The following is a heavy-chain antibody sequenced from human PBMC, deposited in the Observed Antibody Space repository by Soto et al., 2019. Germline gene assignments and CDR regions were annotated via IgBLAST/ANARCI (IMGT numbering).Heavy chain of an antibody. J-gene: IGHJ6*02. CDR2: IYSGGST. V-gene: IGHV3-66*01. CDR3: ARDYYYYGMDV. Sequence: GGSLRLSCAASGFTVSSNYMSWVRQAPGKGLEWVSVIYSGGSTYYADSVKGRFTISRDNSKNTLYLQMNSLRAEDTAVYYCARDYYYYGMDVWGQGTTVTVSS. CDR1: GFTVSSNY.